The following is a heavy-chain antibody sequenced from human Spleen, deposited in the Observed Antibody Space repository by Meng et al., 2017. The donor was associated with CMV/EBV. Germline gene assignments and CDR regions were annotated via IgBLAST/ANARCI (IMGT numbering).Heavy chain of an antibody. V-gene: IGHV1-24*01. D-gene: IGHD3-10*01. Sequence: QAQLAQAGAEVKKPGASGKVSCKVSGYTLTELSMHWVRQAPGKGLEWMGGFDPEDGETIYAQKFQGRVTMTEDTSTDTAYMELSSLRSEDTAVYYCATAHYGSGSYPSYWGQGTLVTVSS. CDR3: ATAHYGSGSYPSY. CDR2: FDPEDGET. J-gene: IGHJ4*02. CDR1: GYTLTELS.